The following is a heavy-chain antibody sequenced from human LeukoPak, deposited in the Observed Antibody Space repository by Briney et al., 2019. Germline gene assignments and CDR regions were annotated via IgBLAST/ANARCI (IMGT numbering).Heavy chain of an antibody. Sequence: ASVKVSCKASGYTFTSYGISWVRQAPGQGLEWMGWISAYNGNTNYAQKLQGRVTMTTDTSTSTAYMELRSLRSDDTAVYYCARVPAYESKVLEWLSFSMGGVPFDYWGQGTLVTVSS. J-gene: IGHJ4*02. V-gene: IGHV1-18*01. CDR3: ARVPAYESKVLEWLSFSMGGVPFDY. CDR2: ISAYNGNT. CDR1: GYTFTSYG. D-gene: IGHD3-3*01.